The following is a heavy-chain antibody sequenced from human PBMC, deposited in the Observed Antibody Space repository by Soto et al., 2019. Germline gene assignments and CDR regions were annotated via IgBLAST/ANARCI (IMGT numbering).Heavy chain of an antibody. D-gene: IGHD2-2*01. CDR2: TYYRSKWYN. CDR3: ARVIGSSSSWRNYYYGMDV. CDR1: GDSVSSNSAA. Sequence: SQTLSLTCAISGDSVSSNSAAWNWIRQSPSRGLEWLGRTYYRSKWYNDYAVSVKSRITINPDTSKNQFSLQLNSVTPEDTAVYYCARVIGSSSSWRNYYYGMDVWGRGTTVTVSS. J-gene: IGHJ6*02. V-gene: IGHV6-1*01.